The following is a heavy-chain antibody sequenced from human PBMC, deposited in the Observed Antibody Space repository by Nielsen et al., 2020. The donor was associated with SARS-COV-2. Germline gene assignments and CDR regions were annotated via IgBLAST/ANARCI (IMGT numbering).Heavy chain of an antibody. D-gene: IGHD1-14*01. CDR1: GFTFSSYW. CDR2: IWYDGSNK. CDR3: ARGTGPGDY. J-gene: IGHJ4*02. V-gene: IGHV3-33*08. Sequence: GESLKISCAASGFTFSSYWMHWVRQAPGKGLEWVAVIWYDGSNKYYADSVKGRFTISRDNSKNTLYLQMNSLRAEDTAVYYCARGTGPGDYWGQGTLVTVSS.